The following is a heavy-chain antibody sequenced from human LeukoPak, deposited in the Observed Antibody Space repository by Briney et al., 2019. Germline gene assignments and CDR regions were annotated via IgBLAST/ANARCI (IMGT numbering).Heavy chain of an antibody. D-gene: IGHD3-16*01. CDR2: IYYSGST. Sequence: PSETLSLTCTVSGGSISSYYWSWIRQPPGKGLEWIGYIYYSGSTNYNPSLKSRVTISVDTSKNQFSLKLSSVTAAVTAVYYCARPARQWGSAPGAFDIWGQGTMVTVSS. V-gene: IGHV4-59*01. J-gene: IGHJ3*02. CDR1: GGSISSYY. CDR3: ARPARQWGSAPGAFDI.